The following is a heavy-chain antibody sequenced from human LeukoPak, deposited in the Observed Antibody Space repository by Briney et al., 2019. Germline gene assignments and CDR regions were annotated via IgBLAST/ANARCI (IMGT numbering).Heavy chain of an antibody. CDR2: FHTSGGT. CDR1: GDSISSGSYF. V-gene: IGHV4-61*02. D-gene: IGHD3-3*01. Sequence: ASQALSLTCTVSGDSISSGSYFWSWVRQPAGKALEWIGRFHTSGGTNYNPSLEGRVTISVDTSKNQFSLKLTSVTAADTAVYYCASTVFGVTYNWFDPWGQGTLVTVSS. J-gene: IGHJ5*02. CDR3: ASTVFGVTYNWFDP.